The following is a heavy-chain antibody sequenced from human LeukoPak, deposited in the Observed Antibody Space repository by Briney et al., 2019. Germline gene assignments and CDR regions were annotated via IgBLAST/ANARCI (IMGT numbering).Heavy chain of an antibody. CDR3: AKVLRETNRAAAGSVDY. J-gene: IGHJ4*02. CDR2: ISGSGGST. V-gene: IGHV3-23*01. CDR1: GFTFSSYA. Sequence: GGSLRLSCAASGFTFSSYAMSWVRQAPGKGLEWVSAISGSGGSTYYADSVKGRFTISRDNSKNTLYLQMNSLRAEDTAVYYWAKVLRETNRAAAGSVDYWGQGPLVTVSS. D-gene: IGHD6-13*01.